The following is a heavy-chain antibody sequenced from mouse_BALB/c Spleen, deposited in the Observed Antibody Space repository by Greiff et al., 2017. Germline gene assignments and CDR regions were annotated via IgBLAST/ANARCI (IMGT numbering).Heavy chain of an antibody. V-gene: IGHV5-12-1*01. J-gene: IGHJ2*01. CDR2: ISSGGGST. D-gene: IGHD1-1*01. CDR3: ARRGGSPYYFDY. CDR1: GFAFSSYD. Sequence: EVQVVESGGGLVKPGGSLKLSCAASGFAFSSYDMSWVRQTPEKRLEWVAYISSGGGSTYYPDTVKGRFTISRDNAKNTLYLQMSSLKSEDTAMYYCARRGGSPYYFDYWGQGTTLTVSS.